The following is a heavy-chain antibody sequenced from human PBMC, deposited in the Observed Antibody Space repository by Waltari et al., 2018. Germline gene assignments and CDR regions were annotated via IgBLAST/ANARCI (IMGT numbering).Heavy chain of an antibody. CDR3: AKLGAAAGNIFDY. CDR2: ISGSGGST. J-gene: IGHJ4*02. CDR1: GFTFSSYA. D-gene: IGHD6-13*01. Sequence: EVQLLESGGGLVQPGGSLRLSCAASGFTFSSYAMSWVRQAPGKGLEWVSAISGSGGSTYYADSVKGRFTISRDKSKNTLYLQMNSLRAEDTAVYDCAKLGAAAGNIFDYWGQGTLVTVSS. V-gene: IGHV3-23*01.